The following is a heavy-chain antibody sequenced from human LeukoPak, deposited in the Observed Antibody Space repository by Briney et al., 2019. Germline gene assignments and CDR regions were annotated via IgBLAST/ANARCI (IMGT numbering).Heavy chain of an antibody. CDR2: IGGSNGIT. CDR3: ARNENSGWGYFDY. CDR1: GNYW. D-gene: IGHD5-12*01. Sequence: GGSLRLSCAASGNYWMHWVRQAPGEGLEWVSVIGGSNGITFYVGSVKGRFTISRDNSKDTLYLQMNSLRAEDTAVYYCARNENSGWGYFDYWGQGTLVTVSS. V-gene: IGHV3-23*01. J-gene: IGHJ4*02.